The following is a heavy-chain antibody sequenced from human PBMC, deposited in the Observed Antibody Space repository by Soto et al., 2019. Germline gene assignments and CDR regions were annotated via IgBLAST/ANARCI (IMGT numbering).Heavy chain of an antibody. CDR2: ISLGGGST. J-gene: IGHJ4*02. V-gene: IGHV3-23*01. CDR3: AKTVSIAVVAAPNFDS. Sequence: GGSLRLSCAASGFPFVNFAMSWVRRAPGKGLQWVAGISLGGGSTYYTDSVKGRFTISRDNSQNTLYLQMNSLRGEDTAVYYCAKTVSIAVVAAPNFDSWGQGTLVTVSS. CDR1: GFPFVNFA. D-gene: IGHD2-15*01.